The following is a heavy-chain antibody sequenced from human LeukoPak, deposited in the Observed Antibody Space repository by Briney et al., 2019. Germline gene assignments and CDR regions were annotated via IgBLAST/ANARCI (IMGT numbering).Heavy chain of an antibody. CDR2: IYPGGSDT. CDR1: GYSFTNYW. Sequence: GESLRISCKGSGYSFTNYWIGWVRQMPGKGLEWMGIIYPGGSDTRYSPSFQGQVTTSADKSISTAYLQWSSLEASDTAMYYCSRLRMASTPYWGQGTLVTVSS. V-gene: IGHV5-51*01. J-gene: IGHJ4*02. D-gene: IGHD5-24*01. CDR3: SRLRMASTPY.